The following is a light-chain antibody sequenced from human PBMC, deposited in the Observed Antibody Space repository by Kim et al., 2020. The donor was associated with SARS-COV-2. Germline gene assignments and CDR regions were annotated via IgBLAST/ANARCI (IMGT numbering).Light chain of an antibody. J-gene: IGKJ1*01. V-gene: IGKV3-20*01. CDR1: QSISSIH. CDR3: QQYADSPPT. CDR2: AIS. Sequence: SPGDRATLSCRASQSISSIHLAWYQQKPGRAPRLIIYAISNRATDIPDRFSGSGAGTDFTLTISRLEPEDFAVYYCQQYADSPPTFGQGTKVDIK.